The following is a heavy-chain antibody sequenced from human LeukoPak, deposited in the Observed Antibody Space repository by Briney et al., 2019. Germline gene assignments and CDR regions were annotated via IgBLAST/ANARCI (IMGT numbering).Heavy chain of an antibody. CDR1: GFTFSSYS. J-gene: IGHJ4*02. Sequence: GGSLRLSCAASGFTFSSYSINWVRQAPGKGLEWVANIKQDGREKNYVDSVKGRFTISRDNAKNLLDLEMNSLRAEDTAVYYCARGGWYSEFWGQGALVTVSS. CDR3: ARGGWYSEF. D-gene: IGHD2-21*01. CDR2: IKQDGREK. V-gene: IGHV3-7*04.